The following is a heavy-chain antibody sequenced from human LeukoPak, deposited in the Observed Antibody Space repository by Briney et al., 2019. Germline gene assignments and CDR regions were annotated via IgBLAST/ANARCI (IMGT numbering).Heavy chain of an antibody. V-gene: IGHV4-59*01. D-gene: IGHD2-15*01. CDR2: IYYSGST. J-gene: IGHJ5*02. CDR3: ARVGRYCSGGSCYSLINWFDP. CDR1: GGSISSYY. Sequence: SETLSLTCTVSGGSISSYYWSWIRQPPGKGLEWIGYIYYSGSTNYNPSLKSRVTISVDTSKNQFSLKLSSVTAADTAVYYCARVGRYCSGGSCYSLINWFDPWGQGTLVTVSS.